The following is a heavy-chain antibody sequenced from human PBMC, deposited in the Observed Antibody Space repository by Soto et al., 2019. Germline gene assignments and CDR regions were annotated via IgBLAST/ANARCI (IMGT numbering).Heavy chain of an antibody. V-gene: IGHV4-34*01. J-gene: IGHJ4*02. CDR2: INHSGST. CDR1: GGSFSGYY. CDR3: ARGDGRNFDY. Sequence: QVQLQQWGAGLLKPSETLSLTCAVSGGSFSGYYWTWIRQPPGKGLEWIGEINHSGSTNYNPSLKIRVTISVDTSKNQFSLKLSSVTAADTAVYYCARGDGRNFDYWGQGTLVTVSS.